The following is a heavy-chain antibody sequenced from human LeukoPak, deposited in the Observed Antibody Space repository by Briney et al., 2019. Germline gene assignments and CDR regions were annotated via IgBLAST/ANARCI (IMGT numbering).Heavy chain of an antibody. V-gene: IGHV3-74*01. CDR2: IASDGSST. Sequence: GGSLRLSCAASGFTFSSYWMNWVRQAPGKGLVWVSRIASDGSSTTYADSVKGRFSISRDNAKNTLYLQMNRLRVEDTAVYYCARGRPHGNDYWGQGTLVTVSS. D-gene: IGHD4-23*01. CDR1: GFTFSSYW. CDR3: ARGRPHGNDY. J-gene: IGHJ4*02.